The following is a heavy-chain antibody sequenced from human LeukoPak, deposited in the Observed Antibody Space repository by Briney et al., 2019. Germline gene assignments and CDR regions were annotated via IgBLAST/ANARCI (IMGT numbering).Heavy chain of an antibody. D-gene: IGHD6-13*01. V-gene: IGHV3-23*01. J-gene: IGHJ6*03. Sequence: GGSLRLSCAASGFTFSSYWMSRVRQAPGKGLEWVSAISGSGGSTYYADSVKGRFTISRDNSKNTLYLQMNSLRAEDTAVYSCAKGGGSSYYYYMDVWGKGTTVTISS. CDR2: ISGSGGST. CDR1: GFTFSSYW. CDR3: AKGGGSSYYYYMDV.